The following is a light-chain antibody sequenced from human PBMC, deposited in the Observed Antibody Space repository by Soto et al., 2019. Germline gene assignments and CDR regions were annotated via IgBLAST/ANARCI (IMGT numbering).Light chain of an antibody. V-gene: IGKV1-39*01. Sequence: DIQITHSPSSLSESVVDRVTITFLASQTIRSHLNWYQQKPGEAPKIVIYATSTLQSGVPSRFNGSVSGTDFTLSISSLQPEDFATYYCQKTYRTPLNFGGGTKVDIK. CDR1: QTIRSH. CDR3: QKTYRTPLN. J-gene: IGKJ4*01. CDR2: ATS.